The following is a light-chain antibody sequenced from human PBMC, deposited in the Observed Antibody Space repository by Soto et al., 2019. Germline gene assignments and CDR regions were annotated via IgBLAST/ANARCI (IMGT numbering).Light chain of an antibody. CDR3: QQYGSSPYR. J-gene: IGKJ1*01. V-gene: IGKV3-20*01. Sequence: EIVLTQSPGTLSLSPGERATLSCRASQSVSSSYLAWYQQKPGQAPGLLIYGASSRATGIPDRFSGSGSGTDFTLTISRLEPEDFAVYYCQQYGSSPYRFGQGTKVEIK. CDR2: GAS. CDR1: QSVSSSY.